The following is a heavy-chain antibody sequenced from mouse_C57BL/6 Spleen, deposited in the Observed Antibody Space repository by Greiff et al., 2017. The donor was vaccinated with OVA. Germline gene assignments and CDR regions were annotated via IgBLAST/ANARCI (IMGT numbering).Heavy chain of an antibody. Sequence: QVQLQQPGAELVKPGASVKLSCKASGYTFTSYWMHWVKQRPGRGLEWIGRIDPNSGGTKYNEKFKSKATLTVDKSSSTAYMQLSSLTSEDSAVYDYASITTSSNYYFDYWGQGTTLTVSS. D-gene: IGHD1-1*01. CDR1: GYTFTSYW. J-gene: IGHJ2*01. CDR2: IDPNSGGT. CDR3: ASITTSSNYYFDY. V-gene: IGHV1-72*01.